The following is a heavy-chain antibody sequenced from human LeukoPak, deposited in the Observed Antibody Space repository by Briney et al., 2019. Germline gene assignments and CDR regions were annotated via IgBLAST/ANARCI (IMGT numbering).Heavy chain of an antibody. Sequence: SETLSLTCAVSGGSISSGGYSWSWIRQPPGKGLEWIGYIYHSGSTYYNPSLKSRVTISVDRSKNQFSLKLSSVTAADTAVYYCARGQGYSYGYLRGRQFFDYWGRGTLVTVSS. J-gene: IGHJ4*02. CDR3: ARGQGYSYGYLRGRQFFDY. CDR2: IYHSGST. CDR1: GGSISSGGYS. V-gene: IGHV4-30-2*01. D-gene: IGHD5-18*01.